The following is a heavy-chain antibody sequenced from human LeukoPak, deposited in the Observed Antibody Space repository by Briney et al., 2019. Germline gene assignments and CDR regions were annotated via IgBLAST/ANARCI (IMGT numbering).Heavy chain of an antibody. Sequence: ASVKVSCKASGGTFSSYAISWVRQAPGQGLEWIGRIIPILGIANYAQKFQGRVTITADKSTSTAYMELSSLRSEDTAVYYCARVVMGASYFDYWGQGTLVTVSS. J-gene: IGHJ4*02. CDR2: IIPILGIA. V-gene: IGHV1-69*04. CDR1: GGTFSSYA. D-gene: IGHD1-26*01. CDR3: ARVVMGASYFDY.